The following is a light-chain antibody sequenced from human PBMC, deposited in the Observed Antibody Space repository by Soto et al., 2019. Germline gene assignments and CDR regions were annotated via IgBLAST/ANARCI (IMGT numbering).Light chain of an antibody. Sequence: EIVLTQSPGTLSLSPGERATLSCRASQTLSTNSLAWYQQRLGQTPRLLIYAASTRDTDIPDRFNGSGSGTDFALNISRLEPEDFALYYCQQYDASPLTFGPGTKVDVK. J-gene: IGKJ3*01. V-gene: IGKV3-20*01. CDR2: AAS. CDR1: QTLSTNS. CDR3: QQYDASPLT.